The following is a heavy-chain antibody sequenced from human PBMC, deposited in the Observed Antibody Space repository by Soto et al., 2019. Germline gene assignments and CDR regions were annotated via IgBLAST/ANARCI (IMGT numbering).Heavy chain of an antibody. V-gene: IGHV3-53*01. J-gene: IGHJ6*02. Sequence: GGSLRVSCGASGFTVSSNYMSWGRQAPGKGLEWDSVIYSGGSTYYADSVKGRFTISRDNSKNTLYLQMYSLRAEDTAVYYCAREKVVVGVVSGMDVRGPGTTVTLSS. D-gene: IGHD3-3*01. CDR3: AREKVVVGVVSGMDV. CDR2: IYSGGST. CDR1: GFTVSSNY.